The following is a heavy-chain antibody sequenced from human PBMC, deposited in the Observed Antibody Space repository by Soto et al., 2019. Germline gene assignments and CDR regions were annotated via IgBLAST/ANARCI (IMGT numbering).Heavy chain of an antibody. V-gene: IGHV1-18*01. CDR2: ISAYNGNT. D-gene: IGHD1-1*01. J-gene: IGHJ3*02. CDR3: ANYRTTSPVGFDI. Sequence: ASVKVSCKASGYTFTSYGISWVRQAPGQGLEWMGWISAYNGNTNYAQKFQGRVSLTRDSSISTVYMELSSLRSEDTAVYYCANYRTTSPVGFDIWGQGTMVTVSS. CDR1: GYTFTSYG.